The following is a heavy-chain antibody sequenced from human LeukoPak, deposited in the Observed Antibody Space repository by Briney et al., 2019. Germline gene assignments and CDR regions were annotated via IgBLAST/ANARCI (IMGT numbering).Heavy chain of an antibody. J-gene: IGHJ6*02. CDR3: AREQVAASDYYYYGTDV. Sequence: SQTLSLTCTVSGGAISSGDYYWSWIRQPPGKGRVGFGYIYYSGSTYYNPSRKSRVTISVDTSKNQFSLKLSSVTAADTAVYYCAREQVAASDYYYYGTDVWGQGTTVTVSS. V-gene: IGHV4-30-4*01. CDR2: IYYSGST. D-gene: IGHD2-15*01. CDR1: GGAISSGDYY.